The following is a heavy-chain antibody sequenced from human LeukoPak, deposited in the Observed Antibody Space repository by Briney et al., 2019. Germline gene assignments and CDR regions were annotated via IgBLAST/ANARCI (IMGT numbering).Heavy chain of an antibody. D-gene: IGHD3-10*01. CDR2: IYYSGST. J-gene: IGHJ6*03. CDR1: GGSISSYY. Sequence: PSETLSLTCTVSGGSISSYYWSWIRQPPGKGLEWIGYIYYSGSTNYNPSLKSRVTISVDTSKNQFSLKLSSVTAADTAVYYCARNRGELLYYYYYMDVWGKGTTVTISS. V-gene: IGHV4-59*12. CDR3: ARNRGELLYYYYYMDV.